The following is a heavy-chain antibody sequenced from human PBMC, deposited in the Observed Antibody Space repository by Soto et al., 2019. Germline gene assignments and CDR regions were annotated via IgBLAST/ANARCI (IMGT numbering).Heavy chain of an antibody. J-gene: IGHJ4*02. CDR1: GGSISGGGYY. D-gene: IGHD3-10*02. CDR2: TYYSGST. V-gene: IGHV4-31*03. Sequence: SETLSLTCTVSGGSISGGGYYWSWIRQHPGKGLEWIGYTYYSGSTYYNPSLKSRVTISVDTSKNQFSLKLSSVTAADTAVYYCARLHVYYFDYWGQGTLVTGSS. CDR3: ARLHVYYFDY.